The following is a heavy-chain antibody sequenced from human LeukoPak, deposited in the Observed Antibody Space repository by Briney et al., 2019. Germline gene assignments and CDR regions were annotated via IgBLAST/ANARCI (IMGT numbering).Heavy chain of an antibody. J-gene: IGHJ2*01. CDR2: ISSSSSYI. CDR3: ARDQRFLTVGGYFDL. D-gene: IGHD1-26*01. Sequence: GVLRLSCAASGFTFSSYSMNRVRQAPGKGLEWVSSISSSSSYIYYADSVKGRFTISRDNAKNSLYLQMNSLRAEDTAVYYCARDQRFLTVGGYFDLWGRGTLVTVSS. V-gene: IGHV3-21*01. CDR1: GFTFSSYS.